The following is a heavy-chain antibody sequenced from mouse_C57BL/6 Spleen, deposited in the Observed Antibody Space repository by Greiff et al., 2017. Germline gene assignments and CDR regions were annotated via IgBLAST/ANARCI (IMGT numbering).Heavy chain of an antibody. J-gene: IGHJ2*01. CDR3: ARILITTVVATNY. CDR2: IYPGDGDT. CDR1: GYAFSSSW. Sequence: QVQLKQSGPELVKPGASVKISCKASGYAFSSSWMNWVKQRPGKGLEWIGRIYPGDGDTNYTGKFKGKATLTADKSSSTAYMQLSSLTSEDSAVYFCARILITTVVATNYWGQGTTLTGSS. V-gene: IGHV1-82*01. D-gene: IGHD1-1*01.